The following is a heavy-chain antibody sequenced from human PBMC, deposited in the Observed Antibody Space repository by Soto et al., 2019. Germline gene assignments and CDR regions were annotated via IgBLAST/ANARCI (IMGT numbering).Heavy chain of an antibody. J-gene: IGHJ5*02. CDR1: GFAFSTHA. Sequence: PGGSLRLSCAASGFAFSTHAMNWVRQAPGKGLEWVAVISHDESNKYYADSVKGRFTISRDNSKNTLYLQMNSLRAEDTAVYYCARDGIILRWGFGPWGQGTLVTVSS. CDR3: ARDGIILRWGFGP. V-gene: IGHV3-30-3*01. D-gene: IGHD4-17*01. CDR2: ISHDESNK.